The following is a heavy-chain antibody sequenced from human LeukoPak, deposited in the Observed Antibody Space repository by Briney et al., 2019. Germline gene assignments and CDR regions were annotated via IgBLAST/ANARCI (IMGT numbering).Heavy chain of an antibody. CDR3: ARVNYYDSSGSKFLDY. V-gene: IGHV4-34*01. J-gene: IGHJ4*02. CDR1: GGSFNGYY. Sequence: SETLSLTCAVYGGSFNGYYWSWIRQPPGKGLEWIGEINHSGSTNYNPSLKSRVTISVDTSKNQFSLKLSSVTAADTAVYYCARVNYYDSSGSKFLDYWGQGTLVTVSS. CDR2: INHSGST. D-gene: IGHD3-22*01.